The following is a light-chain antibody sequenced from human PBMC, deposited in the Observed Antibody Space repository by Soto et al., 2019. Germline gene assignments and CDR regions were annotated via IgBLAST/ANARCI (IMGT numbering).Light chain of an antibody. CDR2: EVS. CDR1: SSDVGAYDY. J-gene: IGLJ1*01. Sequence: QSVLTQPASVSGSPGQSITISCTGTSSDVGAYDYVSWYQQHPDKAPKLMIYEVSNRPSGVSNRFSGSKSVNTATLPISGLRAEDEADYYCSSYTSSSTRVFGTGTRSPS. V-gene: IGLV2-14*03. CDR3: SSYTSSSTRV.